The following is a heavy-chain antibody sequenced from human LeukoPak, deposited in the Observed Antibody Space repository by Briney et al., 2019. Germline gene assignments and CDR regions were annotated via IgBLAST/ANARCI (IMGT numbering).Heavy chain of an antibody. Sequence: GGSLRLSCAASGFTFSSNAMSWVRQAPGKGLEWVSVISVSGSRAYYADFVKGRFTVSRDNSKNTGLLQMNSLRVEDTAVYYCTKNHDGMHAWGQGTTVTVSS. V-gene: IGHV3-23*01. J-gene: IGHJ6*02. CDR1: GFTFSSNA. CDR3: TKNHDGMHA. CDR2: ISVSGSRA.